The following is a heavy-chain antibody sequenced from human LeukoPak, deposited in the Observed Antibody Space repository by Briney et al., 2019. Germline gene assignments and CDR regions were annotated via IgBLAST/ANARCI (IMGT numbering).Heavy chain of an antibody. CDR2: IYSSGSI. D-gene: IGHD5-24*01. J-gene: IGHJ4*02. Sequence: SETLSLTCSVSGGSISSGSYYWSWIRQPAGKGLEWIGRIYSSGSINYNPSLKSRVTMSVDTSNNQFSLKLNSVTAADTAVYYCARQSVQVATIFDFWGQGTLVTVSS. V-gene: IGHV4-61*02. CDR1: GGSISSGSYY. CDR3: ARQSVQVATIFDF.